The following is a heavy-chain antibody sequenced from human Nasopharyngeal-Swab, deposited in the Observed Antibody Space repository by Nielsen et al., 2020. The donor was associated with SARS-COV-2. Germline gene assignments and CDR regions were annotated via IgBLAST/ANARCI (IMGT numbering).Heavy chain of an antibody. CDR3: ATFGGGFDY. J-gene: IGHJ4*02. Sequence: SVKVSCKASGGTFSSYAISWVRQAPGQGLEWMGWINTITGNPTYAQGFTGRFVFSLDTSVTTTYLQISSLKAEDTAVYYCATFGGGFDYWGQGTLVTVSS. D-gene: IGHD2-15*01. CDR2: INTITGNP. V-gene: IGHV7-4-1*02. CDR1: GGTFSSYA.